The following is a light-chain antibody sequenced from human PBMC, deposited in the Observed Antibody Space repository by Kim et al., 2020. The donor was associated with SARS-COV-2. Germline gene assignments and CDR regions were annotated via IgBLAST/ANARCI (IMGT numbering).Light chain of an antibody. V-gene: IGKV3-15*01. CDR3: QQYDDWPPVT. CDR2: GAS. CDR1: QIVSSN. J-gene: IGKJ5*01. Sequence: SPGERVPRSCRASQIVSSNVAWYQQKPGQTPRLLIYGASTRATGIPARFSGSGSGTEFTLTISSLQSGDFAVYYCQQYDDWPPVTFGQGTRLEIK.